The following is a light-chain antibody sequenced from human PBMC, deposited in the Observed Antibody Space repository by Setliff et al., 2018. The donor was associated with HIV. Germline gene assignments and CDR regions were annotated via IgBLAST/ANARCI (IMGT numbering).Light chain of an antibody. CDR3: ATWDGSLEAVV. J-gene: IGLJ2*01. CDR2: NNN. CDR1: SSNIGSNT. V-gene: IGLV1-44*01. Sequence: QPPSTSGTPGQWVTISCSGSSSNIGSNTVNWYQHLPGTAPKLVISNNNQRPSGVPDRFSASKSGTSASLAISGLQSEDEADYYCATWDGSLEAVVFGGGTK.